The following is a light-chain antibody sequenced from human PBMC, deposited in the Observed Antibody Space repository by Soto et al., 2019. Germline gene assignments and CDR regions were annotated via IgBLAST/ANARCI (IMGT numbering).Light chain of an antibody. Sequence: DIQMTQSPSSLSASVGDRVTITCRASQSISSYLNWYQQKRGKAPKLLIYAASSLQSGVTSRFSVSGPGTDFTLTISSLQPEDFATYYCQQSYSTLYTFGQGTKLEIK. CDR3: QQSYSTLYT. CDR1: QSISSY. J-gene: IGKJ2*01. CDR2: AAS. V-gene: IGKV1-39*01.